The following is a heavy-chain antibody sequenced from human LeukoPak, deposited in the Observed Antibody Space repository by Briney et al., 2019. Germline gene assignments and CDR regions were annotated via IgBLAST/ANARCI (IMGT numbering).Heavy chain of an antibody. CDR2: INPNSGGT. CDR1: GYTFTGYY. D-gene: IGHD3-22*01. Sequence: GASVKVSCKASGYTFTGYYMHWVRQAPGQGLEWMGWINPNSGGTNYAQKFQGRVTMTRDTSISTAYMELSRLRSDDTAVYYCATESSSPYYYDSSGYYDYWGQGTLVTVSS. V-gene: IGHV1-2*02. J-gene: IGHJ4*02. CDR3: ATESSSPYYYDSSGYYDY.